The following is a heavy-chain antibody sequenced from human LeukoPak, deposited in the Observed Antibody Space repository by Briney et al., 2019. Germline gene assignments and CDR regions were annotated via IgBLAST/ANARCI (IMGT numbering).Heavy chain of an antibody. J-gene: IGHJ3*02. Sequence: ASVKVSCKVSGYTLTELSMHWVRQATGKGLEWMGGFDPDDGETIYAQKFQGRFTMTEDTSTDTAYMELSSLRSEDTAVYYCARGGITGTTRGPTRLNDAFDIWGQGTMVTVSS. CDR3: ARGGITGTTRGPTRLNDAFDI. D-gene: IGHD1-20*01. V-gene: IGHV1-24*01. CDR1: GYTLTELS. CDR2: FDPDDGET.